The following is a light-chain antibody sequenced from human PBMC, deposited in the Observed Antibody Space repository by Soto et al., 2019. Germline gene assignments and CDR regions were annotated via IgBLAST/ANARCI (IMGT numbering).Light chain of an antibody. CDR2: AAS. J-gene: IGKJ1*01. V-gene: IGKV1-17*01. Sequence: DIQMTQSPSSLSASVGDRVTITCRASQGIRNDLAWLQQKPGKAPKRLIYAASKLQSGVPSRFSGSGSGTEFTLTISSLQPEDFATYFCLQHNNYPPTFGQGTKVDIK. CDR3: LQHNNYPPT. CDR1: QGIRND.